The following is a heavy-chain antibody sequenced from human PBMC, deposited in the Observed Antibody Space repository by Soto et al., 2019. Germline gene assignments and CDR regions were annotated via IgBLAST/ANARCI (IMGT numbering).Heavy chain of an antibody. V-gene: IGHV3-7*03. CDR1: GFTFSSYW. CDR2: IKQDGSEK. J-gene: IGHJ4*02. D-gene: IGHD3-10*01. CDR3: ARDSGPNTL. Sequence: EVQLVESGGGLVQPGGSLRLSCAASGFTFSSYWMSWVRQAPGKGLEWVANIKQDGSEKYYVDSVKGRLTISRDNAKNSLYLKMNSLGAEDTVVYYCARDSGPNTLWGQGTLVTVSS.